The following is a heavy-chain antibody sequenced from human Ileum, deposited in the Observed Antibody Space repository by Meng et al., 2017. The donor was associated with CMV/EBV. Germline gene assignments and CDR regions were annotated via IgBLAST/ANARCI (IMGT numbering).Heavy chain of an antibody. D-gene: IGHD2-21*02. CDR3: ARGALTPNYYYGLDV. CDR2: IRQDEREK. J-gene: IGHJ6*02. Sequence: GGSLRLSCAASGFSFSSYWMTWVRQAPGKGLEWVANIRQDEREKYYVDSVQGRFTISRDNAHDSLYLQMNSLRVEDTAVYYCARGALTPNYYYGLDVWGQGTTVTVSS. CDR1: GFSFSSYW. V-gene: IGHV3-7*01.